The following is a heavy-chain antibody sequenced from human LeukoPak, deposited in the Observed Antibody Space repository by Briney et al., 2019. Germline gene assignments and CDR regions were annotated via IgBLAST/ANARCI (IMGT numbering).Heavy chain of an antibody. CDR3: ARDGSGWLY. V-gene: IGHV3-30-3*01. CDR2: ISYDGSNK. J-gene: IGHJ4*02. CDR1: GFTFSSYA. D-gene: IGHD6-19*01. Sequence: GGSLRLSCAASGFTFSSYAMHWVRQAPGKGLEWVAVISYDGSNKYYADSVKGRFTIPRDNSKNTLYLQMNSLRAEDTAVYYCARDGSGWLYWGQGTLVTVSS.